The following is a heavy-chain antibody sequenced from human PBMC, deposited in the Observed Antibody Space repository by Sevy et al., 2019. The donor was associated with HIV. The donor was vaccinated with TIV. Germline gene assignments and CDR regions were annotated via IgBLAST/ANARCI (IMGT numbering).Heavy chain of an antibody. CDR2: ISYDGSNK. J-gene: IGHJ6*02. V-gene: IGHV3-30-3*01. CDR3: ARANGDNYYYGMDV. CDR1: GFTFSSYA. Sequence: GGSLRLSCAASGFTFSSYAMHWVRQAPGKGLEWMAVISYDGSNKYYADSVKGRFTISRDNSKNTLYLQMNSLRAEDTAQCYCARANGDNYYYGMDVWGQGTTVTVSS. D-gene: IGHD4-17*01.